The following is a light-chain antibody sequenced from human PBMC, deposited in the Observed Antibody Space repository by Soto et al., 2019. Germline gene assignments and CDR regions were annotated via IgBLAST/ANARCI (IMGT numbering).Light chain of an antibody. CDR1: SSDVGAYNF. J-gene: IGLJ1*01. V-gene: IGLV2-14*03. CDR3: SSYTSSSTPV. CDR2: DVS. Sequence: QSALTQPASVSGSPGQSITISCTGTSSDVGAYNFVSWYQQHPGKVPKLMIFDVSSRPSGVSDRFSGPKSGNTASLTISGLQAEDEGDYYCSSYTSSSTPVFGRGTKLTVL.